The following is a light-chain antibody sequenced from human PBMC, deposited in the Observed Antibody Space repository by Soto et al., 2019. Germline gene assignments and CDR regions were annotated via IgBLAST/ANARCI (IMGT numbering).Light chain of an antibody. CDR2: DAS. Sequence: DIQMTQSPSTLSASVGGRVTITCRASQSIGTWLDWYQQKPGKAPKLLIYDASSLERGVPSRFSGGGSGTEFTLTITSLQPDDFGTYYCQQYNGHTWMFGQGTKVDI. J-gene: IGKJ1*01. CDR1: QSIGTW. CDR3: QQYNGHTWM. V-gene: IGKV1-5*01.